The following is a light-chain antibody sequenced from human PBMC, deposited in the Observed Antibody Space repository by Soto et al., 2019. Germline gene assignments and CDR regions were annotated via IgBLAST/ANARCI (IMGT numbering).Light chain of an antibody. CDR3: MQALQTPIT. CDR2: LGS. Sequence: DIVMTQSPLSLPVTPGEPASISCRSSQSLLHSNGYNYLDWYLQKPGQSPQLLIYLGSNRASGVPDRFSGSGSGTDFTPKISRVEAEDVGVYYCMQALQTPITFGGGTKVEIK. V-gene: IGKV2-28*01. CDR1: QSLLHSNGYNY. J-gene: IGKJ4*01.